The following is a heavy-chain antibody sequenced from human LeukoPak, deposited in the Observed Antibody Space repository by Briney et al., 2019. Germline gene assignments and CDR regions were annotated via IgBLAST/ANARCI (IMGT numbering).Heavy chain of an antibody. J-gene: IGHJ3*02. CDR3: AADGGHAFLI. V-gene: IGHV3-74*01. CDR2: IYSDSSST. D-gene: IGHD3-16*01. Sequence: PGGSLRLSCAASGFTFSTSWMHWVRQAPGKGLVWVSRIYSDSSSTTYADSVKGRFTISRDNARNTLFLQMNSLRVEDTAVYYCAADGGHAFLIWGQGTMVTVSS. CDR1: GFTFSTSW.